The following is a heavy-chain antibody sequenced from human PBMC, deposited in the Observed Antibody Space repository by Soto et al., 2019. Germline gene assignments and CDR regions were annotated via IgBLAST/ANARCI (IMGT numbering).Heavy chain of an antibody. J-gene: IGHJ6*03. CDR3: ARGLEYQLLENRVWDYYYYKDV. D-gene: IGHD2-2*01. V-gene: IGHV1-8*01. Sequence: ASVKVSCKASGYTFTSYDINWVRQATGQGLEWMGWMNPNSGNTGYAQKFQGRVTMTRNTSISTAYMELSSLRSEDTAVYYCARGLEYQLLENRVWDYYYYKDVWGKGTTVTVSS. CDR2: MNPNSGNT. CDR1: GYTFTSYD.